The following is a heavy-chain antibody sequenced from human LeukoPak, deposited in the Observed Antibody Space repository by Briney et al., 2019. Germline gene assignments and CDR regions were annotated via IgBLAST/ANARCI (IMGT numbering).Heavy chain of an antibody. CDR3: AKHQDWTVTVPDY. Sequence: GGSLRPSCAASGFTFRNYAMSWVRQAPGKGLEWVSTISGSGVDTDYADSVKDRFPISRDNSRNTLYLQMNSLRAEDTAVYYCAKHQDWTVTVPDYWGQGTLVTVSS. CDR1: GFTFRNYA. V-gene: IGHV3-23*01. CDR2: ISGSGVDT. J-gene: IGHJ4*02. D-gene: IGHD4-17*01.